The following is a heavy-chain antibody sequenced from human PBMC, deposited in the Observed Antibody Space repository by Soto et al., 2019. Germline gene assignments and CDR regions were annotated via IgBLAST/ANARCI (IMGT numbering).Heavy chain of an antibody. CDR2: MNPNSGNT. CDR1: GCSFTSDD. J-gene: IGHJ6*02. Sequence: SGKVSCKAAGCSFTSDDVNWVRQTTGQGLEWMGWMNPNSGNTGYAQKFQGRVTMTRNTSISTAYMELSSLRSEDTAVYYCARGEWAARPGGPYYYYYGMDVWGQGTTVTVSS. D-gene: IGHD6-6*01. CDR3: ARGEWAARPGGPYYYYYGMDV. V-gene: IGHV1-8*01.